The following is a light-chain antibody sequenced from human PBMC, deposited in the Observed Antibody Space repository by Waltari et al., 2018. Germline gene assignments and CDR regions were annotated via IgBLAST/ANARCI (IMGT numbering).Light chain of an antibody. V-gene: IGLV3-21*01. CDR3: QLWESGSDRVV. CDR2: YDS. CDR1: SIGSRR. Sequence: SYVLPQPPSVSVAPGKAARITCGGNSIGSRRVHWYQQKPGQAPVLVIYYDSDRPSGIPERISGSKSGNTATLTISRVEAGDEAAYYCQLWESGSDRVVFGGGTKLTVL. J-gene: IGLJ2*01.